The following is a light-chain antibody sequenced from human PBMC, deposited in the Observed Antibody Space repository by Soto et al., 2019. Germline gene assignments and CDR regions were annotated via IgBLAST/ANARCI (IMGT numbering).Light chain of an antibody. V-gene: IGKV3-20*01. J-gene: IGKJ4*01. CDR3: QQYGSSPLT. Sequence: EIVLTQSPGTLSLSPGERATLSCRASQSVSSSYLAWYQQKPGQAPRLLIYGASSRANGIPDRFSGSGSGTDFTLTISRLEPEDFAVYYRQQYGSSPLTLGGGTRVDIK. CDR1: QSVSSSY. CDR2: GAS.